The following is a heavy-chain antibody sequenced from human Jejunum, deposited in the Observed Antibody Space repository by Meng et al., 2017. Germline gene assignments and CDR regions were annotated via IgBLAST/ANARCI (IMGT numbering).Heavy chain of an antibody. D-gene: IGHD4-17*01. CDR1: GFTFSSYG. V-gene: IGHV3-33*01. CDR3: ARYYGDSSRRNFGMDV. Sequence: GGSLRLSCAASGFTFSSYGMHWVRQAPGKGLEWVALIWFDGSNQNYADSVKGRFTISRDNSKNTLYLQMNSLRAEDTAVYYCARYYGDSSRRNFGMDVWGQGTTVTGYS. CDR2: IWFDGSNQ. J-gene: IGHJ6*02.